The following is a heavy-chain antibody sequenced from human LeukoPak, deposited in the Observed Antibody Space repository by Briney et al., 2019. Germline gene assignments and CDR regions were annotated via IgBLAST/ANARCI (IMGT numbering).Heavy chain of an antibody. CDR1: GYTLTELS. J-gene: IGHJ5*02. Sequence: ASVKVSCKVSGYTLTELSMHWVRQAPGKGLEWMGGVDPDDGETIYAQKFQGRVTMTEDTSTDTAYMELSSLRSEDTAVYYCATGGLTMVRGVIMWARWSDPWGQGTLVTVSS. CDR3: ATGGLTMVRGVIMWARWSDP. CDR2: VDPDDGET. V-gene: IGHV1-24*01. D-gene: IGHD3-10*01.